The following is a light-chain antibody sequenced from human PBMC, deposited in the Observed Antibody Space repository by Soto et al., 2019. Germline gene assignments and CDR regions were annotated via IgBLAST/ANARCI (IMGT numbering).Light chain of an antibody. V-gene: IGKV2-30*01. CDR1: QSLVSSDGSTY. CDR3: QHYDSYSEA. CDR2: GVS. J-gene: IGKJ1*01. Sequence: DVVLTQSPLSLPVTLGQPASISCRSSQSLVSSDGSTYLDWFHQRPGHSPRRLIYGVSSRDTGIPARFSGSGSGTEFTLTISSLQPDDFAAYYCQHYDSYSEAFGQGTKVDIK.